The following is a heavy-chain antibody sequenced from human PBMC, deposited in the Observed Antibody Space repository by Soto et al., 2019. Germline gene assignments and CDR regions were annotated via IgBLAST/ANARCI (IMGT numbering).Heavy chain of an antibody. J-gene: IGHJ4*02. CDR3: ARGYRQSGYSSSWVFDY. Sequence: SETLSLTCTVSGGSISSGGYYWSWIRQHPGKGLERIGYIYYSGSTYYNPSLKSRVTIPVDTSENHFSLKLSSVTAADTAVYFCARGYRQSGYSSSWVFDYWGQGTLVTVSS. CDR2: IYYSGST. D-gene: IGHD6-13*01. V-gene: IGHV4-31*03. CDR1: GGSISSGGYY.